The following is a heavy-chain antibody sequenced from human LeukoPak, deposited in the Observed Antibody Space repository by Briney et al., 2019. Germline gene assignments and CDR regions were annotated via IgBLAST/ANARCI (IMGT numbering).Heavy chain of an antibody. CDR1: GFTFSNYW. V-gene: IGHV3-74*01. J-gene: IGHJ4*02. CDR2: INSDGSST. D-gene: IGHD3-16*01. Sequence: GGSLRLSCGASGFTFSNYWMHWVRQAPGKGLVWVSRINSDGSSTSYADSVKGRFTISRDNAKNTLYLQMNSLRAEDSAVYYCASAYYHYYFDYWGQGTLVTVSS. CDR3: ASAYYHYYFDY.